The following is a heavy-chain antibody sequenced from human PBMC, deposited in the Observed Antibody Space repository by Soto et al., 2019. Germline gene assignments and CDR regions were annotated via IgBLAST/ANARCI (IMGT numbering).Heavy chain of an antibody. CDR3: ARSRNGGVADSFDY. D-gene: IGHD3-10*01. J-gene: IGHJ4*02. CDR2: ISRDGSNE. CDR1: GFTFRRHA. Sequence: QVQLVASGGGVVQQGRSLTLSCEASGFTFRRHAIHWVRQAPGKGLEWVAVISRDGSNEYYEDSVKGRFTISRDNSKNMLFLKLNSLRLEDTAVFYCARSRNGGVADSFDYWGQGTLVTVSS. V-gene: IGHV3-30-3*01.